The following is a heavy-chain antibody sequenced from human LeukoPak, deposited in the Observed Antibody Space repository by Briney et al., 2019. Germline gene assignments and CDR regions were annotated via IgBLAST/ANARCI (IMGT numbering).Heavy chain of an antibody. Sequence: PSETLSLTCTVSGYSISSGYYWGWIRQPPGKGLEWIGSIYHSGSTYYNPSLKSRVTISVDTSKNQFSLKLSSVTAADTAVYYCASARAYYDFWSGYYHQTYYYYMDVWGKGTTVTVSS. CDR1: GYSISSGYY. V-gene: IGHV4-38-2*02. D-gene: IGHD3-3*01. CDR3: ASARAYYDFWSGYYHQTYYYYMDV. J-gene: IGHJ6*03. CDR2: IYHSGST.